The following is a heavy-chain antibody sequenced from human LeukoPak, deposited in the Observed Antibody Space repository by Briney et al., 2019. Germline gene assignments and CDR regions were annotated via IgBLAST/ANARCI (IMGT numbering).Heavy chain of an antibody. J-gene: IGHJ6*02. CDR1: GFTVSSNY. CDR2: IYSGGST. Sequence: PGGSLRLSCAASGFTVSSNYMSWVRQAPGKGLEWVSVIYSGGSTYYADSVKGRFTISRDNSKNTLYLQVNSLRAEDTAVYYCARGPQSEGYYGMDVWGQGTTVTVSS. V-gene: IGHV3-66*01. CDR3: ARGPQSEGYYGMDV. D-gene: IGHD2-21*01.